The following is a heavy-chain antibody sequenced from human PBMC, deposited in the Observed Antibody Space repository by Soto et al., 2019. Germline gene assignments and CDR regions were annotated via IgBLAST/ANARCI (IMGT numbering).Heavy chain of an antibody. V-gene: IGHV1-3*01. J-gene: IGHJ4*02. CDR2: IDAGNGNT. CDR3: ATDLSDN. D-gene: IGHD2-15*01. Sequence: ASVKVSCKASGYTFTSYAMHWVRQAPGKGLEWMGWIDAGNGNTKYSQKFQGRVTMTKDTSTDTAYMELSSLRSEDTAVYYCATDLSDNWGQGTLVTVSS. CDR1: GYTFTSYA.